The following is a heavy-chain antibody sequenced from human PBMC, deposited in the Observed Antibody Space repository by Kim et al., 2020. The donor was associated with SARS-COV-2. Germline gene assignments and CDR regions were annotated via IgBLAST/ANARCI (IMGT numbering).Heavy chain of an antibody. D-gene: IGHD3-10*01. J-gene: IGHJ6*02. Sequence: TIYAKEAQGRVTVTTDLSTETVYLEVASLRPDDTAVYYCARAGDYFYAMDVWGQGTTVIVSS. CDR3: ARAGDYFYAMDV. V-gene: IGHV1-18*01. CDR2: T.